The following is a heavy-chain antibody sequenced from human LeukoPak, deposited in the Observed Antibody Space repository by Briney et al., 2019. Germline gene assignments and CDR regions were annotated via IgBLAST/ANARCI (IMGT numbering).Heavy chain of an antibody. CDR3: ARTPRAAAGRCYFDY. CDR2: IWYDGSNK. Sequence: GGSLRLSCAASGFTFSSYGMHWVRQAPGKGLEWVAVIWYDGSNKYYADSVKGQFTISRDNSKNTLYLQMNSLRAEDTAVYYCARTPRAAAGRCYFDYWGQGTLVTVSS. CDR1: GFTFSSYG. V-gene: IGHV3-33*01. D-gene: IGHD6-13*01. J-gene: IGHJ4*02.